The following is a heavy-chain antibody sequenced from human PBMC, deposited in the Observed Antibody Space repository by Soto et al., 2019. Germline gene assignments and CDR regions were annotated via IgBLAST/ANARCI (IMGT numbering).Heavy chain of an antibody. D-gene: IGHD4-17*01. CDR3: AREAVTGNWCDP. CDR1: GFTFSSNW. V-gene: IGHV3-74*03. J-gene: IGHJ5*02. CDR2: INPDGSST. Sequence: ELQLVESGGGVVQPGGSLRLSCASSGFTFSSNWMHWVRQAPGKGLVWVSRINPDGSSTTYADSVKGRFTISRDNAKDALFLHMDSLTTDDTAVYYCAREAVTGNWCDPWGQGTLVTVSS.